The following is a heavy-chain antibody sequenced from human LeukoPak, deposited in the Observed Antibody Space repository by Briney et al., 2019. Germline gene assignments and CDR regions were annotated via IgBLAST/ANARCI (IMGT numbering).Heavy chain of an antibody. CDR1: GGSISSYY. V-gene: IGHV4-59*01. D-gene: IGHD3-22*01. J-gene: IGHJ3*02. CDR3: AGLTMISAFDI. CDR2: IYYSGST. Sequence: SETLSLTCTVSGGSISSYYWSWIRQPPGKGLEWIGYIYYSGSTNYNPSLKSRVTISVDTSKNQFSLKLSSVTAADTAVYYCAGLTMISAFDIWGQGTMVTVSS.